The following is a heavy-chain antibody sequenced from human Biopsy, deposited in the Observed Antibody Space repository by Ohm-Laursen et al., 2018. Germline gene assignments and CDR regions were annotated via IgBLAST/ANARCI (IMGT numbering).Heavy chain of an antibody. Sequence: SSVKVSCKVPGGTFSNYGVNWVRQAPGQGLEWLGGNIPILGTGNYAQKFQDRVTVAADTSTSTATMELRSLRSDDTAVYYCARDRPSVPTYEVFWGQGSLVTVSS. CDR1: GGTFSNYG. J-gene: IGHJ4*02. CDR2: NIPILGTG. V-gene: IGHV1-69*06. D-gene: IGHD3-22*01. CDR3: ARDRPSVPTYEVF.